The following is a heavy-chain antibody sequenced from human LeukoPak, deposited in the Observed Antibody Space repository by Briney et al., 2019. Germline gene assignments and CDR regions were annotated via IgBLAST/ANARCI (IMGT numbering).Heavy chain of an antibody. D-gene: IGHD2-15*01. J-gene: IGHJ4*02. CDR2: IWYDGSNK. Sequence: GRSLRLSCAASGFTFSSHGMHWVRQAPGKGLEWVAVIWYDGSNKYYADSVKGRFTISRDNSKNTLYLQMNSLRAEDTAVYYCAREPYIVVVVAATDYWGQGTLVTVSS. CDR3: AREPYIVVVVAATDY. V-gene: IGHV3-33*01. CDR1: GFTFSSHG.